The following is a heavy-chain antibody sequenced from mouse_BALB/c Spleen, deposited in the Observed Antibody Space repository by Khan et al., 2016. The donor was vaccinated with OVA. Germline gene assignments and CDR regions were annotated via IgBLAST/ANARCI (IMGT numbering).Heavy chain of an antibody. J-gene: IGHJ2*01. CDR2: INPTSGYT. CDR1: GYTFTSYW. Sequence: VQLQQSGAELAKPGASVKMSCTASGYTFTSYWMHWIKQRPGQGLEWIGYINPTSGYTDYNQKFKDKATLTADKSSSTASMQLSSLTSDDSAVYYCARDRIDYWGQGTALTVSS. CDR3: ARDRIDY. V-gene: IGHV1-7*01.